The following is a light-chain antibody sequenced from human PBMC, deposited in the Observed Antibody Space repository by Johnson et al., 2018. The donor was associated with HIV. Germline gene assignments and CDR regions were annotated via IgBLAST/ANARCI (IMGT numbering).Light chain of an antibody. V-gene: IGLV1-51*01. CDR1: NSNIGNIY. J-gene: IGLJ1*01. CDR3: ATCDNSLRV. CDR2: DNN. Sequence: QSVLTQPPSVYAAPGQKVTISCSGSNSNIGNIYVSWYQQLPGTAPKLLIYDNNKRPSGIPDRFSGSRSGTSATLGITGLQTGDEADYYCATCDNSLRVFGTGTKVTVL.